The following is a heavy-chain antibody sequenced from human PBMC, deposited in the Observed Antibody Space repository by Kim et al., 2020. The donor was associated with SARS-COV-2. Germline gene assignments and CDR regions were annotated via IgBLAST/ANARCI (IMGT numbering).Heavy chain of an antibody. D-gene: IGHD3-10*01. CDR2: IYWDDDK. CDR1: GFSLSTSGVG. Sequence: SGPTLVNPTQTLTLTCTFSGFSLSTSGVGVGWIRQPPGKALEWLALIYWDDDKRYSPSLKSRLIITKDTSKNQVVLTMTNMDPVDTATYYCAHRQSMGYGSGSYSFLNWFDPWGQGTLVTVSS. CDR3: AHRQSMGYGSGSYSFLNWFDP. V-gene: IGHV2-5*02. J-gene: IGHJ5*02.